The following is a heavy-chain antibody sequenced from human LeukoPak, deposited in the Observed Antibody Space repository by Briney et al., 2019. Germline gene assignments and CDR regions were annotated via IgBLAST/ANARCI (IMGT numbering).Heavy chain of an antibody. J-gene: IGHJ6*02. V-gene: IGHV4-38-2*02. Sequence: SETLSLTCTVSGYSISSGYYWGWIRQPPGKGLEWIGSIYHSGSTYYNPSLKSRVTISVDTSKSQFSLKLSSVTAADTAVYYCARHGIPSFYGMDVWGQGTTVTVSS. CDR2: IYHSGST. D-gene: IGHD1-1*01. CDR3: ARHGIPSFYGMDV. CDR1: GYSISSGYY.